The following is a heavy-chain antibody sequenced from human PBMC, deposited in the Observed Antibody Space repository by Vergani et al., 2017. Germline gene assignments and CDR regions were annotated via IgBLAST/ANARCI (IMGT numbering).Heavy chain of an antibody. Sequence: VQLVESGGGLVKPGGSLRLSCAASGFTFGDYYMAWIRLAPGKGLDWVASIKRDGTETFYVDSVKGRFTISRDNAKTTLYLQMNSLTAEDTAIYYCAGPQGTSAYYYGGFDYWGQGILVTVSS. V-gene: IGHV3-7*03. CDR1: GFTFGDYY. J-gene: IGHJ4*02. CDR3: AGPQGTSAYYYGGFDY. D-gene: IGHD3-22*01. CDR2: IKRDGTET.